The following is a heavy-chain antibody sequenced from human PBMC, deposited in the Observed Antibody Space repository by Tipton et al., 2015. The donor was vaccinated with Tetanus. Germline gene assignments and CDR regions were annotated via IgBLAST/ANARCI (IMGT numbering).Heavy chain of an antibody. Sequence: TLSLTCTVSGGSVSSGSYYWSWIRQPPGKGLEWIGYIYYSGSTNYNPSLKRRVTISVDTSKNQFSLKLSSVTAADTAVYYCARSDSPYYDFAFDIWGQGTMVTVSS. D-gene: IGHD3-3*01. CDR2: IYYSGST. CDR1: GGSVSSGSYY. CDR3: ARSDSPYYDFAFDI. J-gene: IGHJ3*02. V-gene: IGHV4-61*01.